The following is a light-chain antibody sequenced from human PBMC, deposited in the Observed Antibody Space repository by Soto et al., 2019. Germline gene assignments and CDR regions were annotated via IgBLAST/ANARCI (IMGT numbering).Light chain of an antibody. CDR2: NAS. Sequence: EIVLTQSPGTLSLSPGERATLSCRASESVSNSLAWYQHKPGQAPRLLIYNASNRATGIPARFSGSGSGTDFTLTISSLEPEDFAVYYCQQRANWPLTFGGGTKVDTK. CDR3: QQRANWPLT. CDR1: ESVSNS. J-gene: IGKJ4*01. V-gene: IGKV3-11*01.